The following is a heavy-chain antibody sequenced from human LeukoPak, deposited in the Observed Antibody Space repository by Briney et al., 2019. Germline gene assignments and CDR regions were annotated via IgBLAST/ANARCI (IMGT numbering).Heavy chain of an antibody. CDR3: ARGRSGSGSYI. CDR2: IYYTGST. J-gene: IGHJ4*02. D-gene: IGHD3-10*01. Sequence: SETLSLTCTVSGGSMNSFYWNWIRQPPGKGLEWVGYIYYTGSTNYNPSLKSRVTISVDTSKNQFSLKLSSVTAADTAVYYCARGRSGSGSYIWGQGTLVTVSS. CDR1: GGSMNSFY. V-gene: IGHV4-59*01.